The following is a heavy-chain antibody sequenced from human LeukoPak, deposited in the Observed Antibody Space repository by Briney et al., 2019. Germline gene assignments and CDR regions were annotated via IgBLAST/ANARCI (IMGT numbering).Heavy chain of an antibody. CDR2: INHSGST. J-gene: IGHJ4*01. Sequence: SETLSLTCAVYGGSFSGYYWSWIRQPPGKGLEWIGEINHSGSTNYNPSLKSRVTISVDTSKNQFSLKLSSVTAADTAVYYCASSDYGGNSGADYWGHGTLVTVSS. V-gene: IGHV4-34*01. D-gene: IGHD4-23*01. CDR3: ASSDYGGNSGADY. CDR1: GGSFSGYY.